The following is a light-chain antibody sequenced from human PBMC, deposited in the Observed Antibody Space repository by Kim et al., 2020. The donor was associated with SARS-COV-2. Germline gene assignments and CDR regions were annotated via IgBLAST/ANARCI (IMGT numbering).Light chain of an antibody. CDR1: QEIGKY. J-gene: IGKJ3*01. CDR2: AAS. CDR3: KQVNYYPFT. Sequence: GDRVTNTRRASQEIGKYLVWYQQKPGRAPKPLIYAASTLQRGVPSRFSGSVSGTDFTLTISSLQPEDLATYHGKQVNYYPFTFGPGTKVDIK. V-gene: IGKV1-9*01.